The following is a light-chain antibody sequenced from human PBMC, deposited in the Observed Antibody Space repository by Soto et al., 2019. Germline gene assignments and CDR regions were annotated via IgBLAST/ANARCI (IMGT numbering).Light chain of an antibody. CDR1: SSDVGAYNY. Sequence: QSVLTQPRSVSGSPGQSVTISCTGTSSDVGAYNYVSWYQQHPDKAPKVMIYDVSKRPSGVPDHFSGSKSANTASLTISGLQAEDEADYYCCSYAGSYSYVFGTGTKVTVL. CDR2: DVS. J-gene: IGLJ1*01. CDR3: CSYAGSYSYV. V-gene: IGLV2-11*01.